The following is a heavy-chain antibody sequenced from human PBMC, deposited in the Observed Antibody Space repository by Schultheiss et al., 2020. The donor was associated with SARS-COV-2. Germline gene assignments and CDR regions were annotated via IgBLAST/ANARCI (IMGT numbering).Heavy chain of an antibody. CDR3: ARGVQQWPNNNWFDP. V-gene: IGHV4-39*01. CDR1: GGSISSSSYY. CDR2: IYYSGST. Sequence: SETLSITCTVSGGSISSSSYYWGWIRQPPGKGLEWIGSIYYSGSTYYNPSLKSRVTISVDTSKNQFSLKLSSVTAADTAVYYCARGVQQWPNNNWFDPWGQGTLVTVSS. J-gene: IGHJ5*02. D-gene: IGHD6-19*01.